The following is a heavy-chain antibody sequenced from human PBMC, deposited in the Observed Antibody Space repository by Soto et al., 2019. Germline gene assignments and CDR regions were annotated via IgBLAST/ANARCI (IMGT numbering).Heavy chain of an antibody. CDR3: ASAPPFHFSVVSCYFVLWSKQYGMDV. J-gene: IGHJ6*02. Sequence: PGGSLRLSCAASGFTFSSYDMHWVRQATGKGLEWVSSIGTAGDTYYPGSVKGRFTISRENVKSSLYLQMNSLSAEDTAVYYCASAPPFHFSVVSCYFVLWSKQYGMDVWGQGTTVTVSS. CDR1: GFTFSSYD. D-gene: IGHD2-15*01. V-gene: IGHV3-13*01. CDR2: IGTAGDT.